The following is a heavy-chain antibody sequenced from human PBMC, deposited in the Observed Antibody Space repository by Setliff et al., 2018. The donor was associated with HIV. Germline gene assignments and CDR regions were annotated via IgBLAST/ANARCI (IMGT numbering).Heavy chain of an antibody. CDR2: IIPIFGPA. Sequence: GASVKVSCKASGGTVSSYAINWVRQAPGQGLEWMGGIIPIFGPANYAQKFQDRVTITTDESTSTAYMELSSLKSEDTAVYYCARGFEVESSGWFDPWCQGTLVTVSS. CDR1: GGTVSSYA. CDR3: ARGFEVESSGWFDP. V-gene: IGHV1-69*05. D-gene: IGHD3-9*01. J-gene: IGHJ5*02.